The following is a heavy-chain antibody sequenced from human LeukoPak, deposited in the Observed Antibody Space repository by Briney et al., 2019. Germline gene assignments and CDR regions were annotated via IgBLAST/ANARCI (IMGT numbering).Heavy chain of an antibody. CDR1: GFTFSSYA. CDR2: IYYSGST. CDR3: ARVFKYYGSGSYLDY. Sequence: PGGSLRLSCAASGFTFSSYAMSWIRQPPGKGLEWIGYIYYSGSTNYNPSLKSRVTISVDTSKNQFSLKLSSVTAAGTAVYYCARVFKYYGSGSYLDYWGQGTLVTVSS. V-gene: IGHV4-59*01. J-gene: IGHJ4*02. D-gene: IGHD3-10*01.